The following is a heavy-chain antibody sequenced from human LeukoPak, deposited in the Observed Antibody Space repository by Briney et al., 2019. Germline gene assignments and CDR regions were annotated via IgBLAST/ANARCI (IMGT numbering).Heavy chain of an antibody. D-gene: IGHD5-12*01. V-gene: IGHV4-59*11. J-gene: IGHJ4*02. CDR1: GGSISSHY. CDR3: ARGSYSGYAYFDY. Sequence: PSETLSLTCTVSGGSISSHYWSWIRQPPGKGLEWIRYIYYSGSTNYNPSLKSRVTISVDTSKNQFSLKLSSVTAADTAVYYCARGSYSGYAYFDYWGQGTLVTVSS. CDR2: IYYSGST.